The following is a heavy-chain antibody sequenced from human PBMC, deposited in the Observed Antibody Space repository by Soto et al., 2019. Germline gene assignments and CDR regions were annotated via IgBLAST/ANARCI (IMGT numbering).Heavy chain of an antibody. J-gene: IGHJ4*02. D-gene: IGHD3-22*01. Sequence: PGESLKISCAASGHIFRNNWITWVRQMPGKGLEWMGRIDLSDSYKSYNPSFQGHVSFSADTSISTAYLQWSSLRASDTAIYYCGRNGGAHYDRSGYHYALDYWGQGTPVTVSS. CDR3: GRNGGAHYDRSGYHYALDY. V-gene: IGHV5-10-1*01. CDR1: GHIFRNNW. CDR2: IDLSDSYK.